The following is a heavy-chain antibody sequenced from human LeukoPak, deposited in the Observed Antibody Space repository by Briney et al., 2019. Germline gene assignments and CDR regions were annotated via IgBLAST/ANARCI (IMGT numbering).Heavy chain of an antibody. CDR2: ISSSSSYI. J-gene: IGHJ4*02. CDR3: ARAAHNYGDYGY. V-gene: IGHV3-21*01. D-gene: IGHD4-17*01. Sequence: PGGSLRLSWAASGFTVSSYSMNWVRQAPGKGLGWVSSISSSSSYIYYAESVKGRFTISRDNTKNSLYLQMTSLRAEDTAVYYCARAAHNYGDYGYWGQGTLVTVSS. CDR1: GFTVSSYS.